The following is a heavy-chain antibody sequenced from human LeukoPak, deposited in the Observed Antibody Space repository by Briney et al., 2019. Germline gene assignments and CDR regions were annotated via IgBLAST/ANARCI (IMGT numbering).Heavy chain of an antibody. V-gene: IGHV1-69*04. CDR1: AGTFSIYA. CDR2: IIPILGIA. Sequence: GASVKVSCKGSAGTFSIYAISWVRQAPGQGLEWMGRIIPILGIANYAQKFQGRVTITADKSTSTAYIELSSLRSEDTAVYYCARDKSVTSGMDAWGQGTTVTVSS. D-gene: IGHD4-17*01. CDR3: ARDKSVTSGMDA. J-gene: IGHJ6*02.